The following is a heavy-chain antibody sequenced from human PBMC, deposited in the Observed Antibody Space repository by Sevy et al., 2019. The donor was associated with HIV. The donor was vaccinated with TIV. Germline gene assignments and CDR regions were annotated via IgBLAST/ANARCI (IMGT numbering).Heavy chain of an antibody. V-gene: IGHV3-30*18. CDR3: AKAPGSWSLASDY. CDR2: ISYDGSNK. CDR1: GFTFSSYG. D-gene: IGHD3-10*01. Sequence: GGSLRLSCAASGFTFSSYGMHWVRQAPGKGLEWVAVISYDGSNKYYADSVKGRFTISRDNSKNTLYLQMNSLRAEDTAVYYCAKAPGSWSLASDYRGQGTLVTVSS. J-gene: IGHJ4*02.